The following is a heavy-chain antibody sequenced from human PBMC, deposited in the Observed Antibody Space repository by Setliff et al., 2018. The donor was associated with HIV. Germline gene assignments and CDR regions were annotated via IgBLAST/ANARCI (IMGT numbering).Heavy chain of an antibody. D-gene: IGHD4-17*01. V-gene: IGHV1-2*02. Sequence: ASVKVSCKASGYTFTDYYIHWVRQAPGQGLEWMGWIYPNTGGTNYAQKFQGRVTMTRDTSISTAYMGLSRLRSDDTAVYYCARLTTADWGQGTMVTVSS. CDR3: ARLTTAD. J-gene: IGHJ4*02. CDR2: IYPNTGGT. CDR1: GYTFTDYY.